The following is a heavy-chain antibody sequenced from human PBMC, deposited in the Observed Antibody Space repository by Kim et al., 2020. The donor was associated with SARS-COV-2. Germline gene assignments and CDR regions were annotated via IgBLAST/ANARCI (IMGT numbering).Heavy chain of an antibody. J-gene: IGHJ4*02. V-gene: IGHV3-23*03. Sequence: SPSYAETVQGPFNISSDNSKNTLYLQMNSRRAEDTAVYYCAKDAGGPFDYWGQGTLVTVSS. CDR2: SP. CDR3: AKDAGGPFDY. D-gene: IGHD3-16*01.